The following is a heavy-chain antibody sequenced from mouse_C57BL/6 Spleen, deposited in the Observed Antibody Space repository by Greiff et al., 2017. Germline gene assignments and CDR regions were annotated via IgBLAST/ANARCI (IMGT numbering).Heavy chain of an antibody. CDR2: IYPGSGST. D-gene: IGHD2-5*01. Sequence: VQLQQPGAELVKPGASVTMSCKASGYTFTSYWITWVKQRPGQGLEWIGDIYPGSGSTTYNEKFKSKATLTVDTSSSTAYMQLSSLTSEDSAVYYCALYSNYEFAYWGQGTLVTVSA. CDR3: ALYSNYEFAY. V-gene: IGHV1-55*01. J-gene: IGHJ3*01. CDR1: GYTFTSYW.